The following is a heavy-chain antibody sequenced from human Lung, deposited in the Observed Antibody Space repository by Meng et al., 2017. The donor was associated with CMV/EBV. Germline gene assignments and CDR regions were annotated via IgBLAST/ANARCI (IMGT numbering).Heavy chain of an antibody. J-gene: IGHJ4*02. Sequence: GESXKISXAASGFTFTSYAMNWVRQAPGKGLEWVSSITGGGNYTYYADSVKGRFSVSRDNAKNSLYLQMNSLRAEDTAVYYCARGRGLVATIVQYYLDYWSQGTLVTVSS. CDR3: ARGRGLVATIVQYYLDY. CDR2: ITGGGNYT. V-gene: IGHV3-21*01. D-gene: IGHD5-12*01. CDR1: GFTFTSYA.